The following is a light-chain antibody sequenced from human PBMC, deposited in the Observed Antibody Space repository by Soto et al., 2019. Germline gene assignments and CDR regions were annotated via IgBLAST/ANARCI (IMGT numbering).Light chain of an antibody. V-gene: IGKV3-15*01. CDR1: QSVYNN. CDR3: QQYNNGTPVT. Sequence: EIVITQYPATLSVSPGERATLSCRASQSVYNNLAWYQQKPGQAPRLLIYGASTRATGIPARFSGSGSGTEFTLTISSVQAEDFAGYFCQQYNNGTPVTFGPGTKVDIK. CDR2: GAS. J-gene: IGKJ3*01.